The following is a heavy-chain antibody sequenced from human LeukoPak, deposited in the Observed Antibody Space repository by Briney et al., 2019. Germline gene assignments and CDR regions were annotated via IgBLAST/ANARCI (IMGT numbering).Heavy chain of an antibody. V-gene: IGHV4-39*01. D-gene: IGHD5-12*01. Sequence: SETLSLTCTVSGGSISSSSYYWGWIRQPPGKGLEWIGSIYYSGSTYYNPSLKSRVTIPVDTSKNQFSLKLSSVTAADTAVYYCARHALRSKLNRFDYWGQGTLVTVSS. CDR3: ARHALRSKLNRFDY. J-gene: IGHJ4*02. CDR2: IYYSGST. CDR1: GGSISSSSYY.